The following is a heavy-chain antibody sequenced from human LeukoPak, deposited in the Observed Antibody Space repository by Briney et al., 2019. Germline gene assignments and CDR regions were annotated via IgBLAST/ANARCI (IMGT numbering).Heavy chain of an antibody. CDR3: ARDRQYCSSTSCSREGCMDV. V-gene: IGHV3-74*01. J-gene: IGHJ6*02. D-gene: IGHD2-2*01. CDR1: GFTFSSYA. CDR2: INSDGSST. Sequence: GGSLRLSCAASGFTFSSYAMSWVRQAPGKGLEWVSRINSDGSSTSYADSVKGRFTISRDNAKNTLYLQMNSLRAEDTAVYYCARDRQYCSSTSCSREGCMDVWGQGTTVTVSS.